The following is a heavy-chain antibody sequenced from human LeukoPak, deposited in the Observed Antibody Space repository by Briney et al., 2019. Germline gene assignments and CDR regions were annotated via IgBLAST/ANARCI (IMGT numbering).Heavy chain of an antibody. D-gene: IGHD1-26*01. CDR2: ISGSGGST. V-gene: IGHV3-23*01. J-gene: IGHJ4*02. CDR3: AKVVSDSGSYWRAYFDY. Sequence: RGSLRLSCAASGFTFSDYYMSWVRQAPGMGLEWVSAISGSGGSTYYADSVKGRFTISRDNSKNTLYLQMNSLRAEDTALYYCAKVVSDSGSYWRAYFDYWGQGTLVTVSS. CDR1: GFTFSDYY.